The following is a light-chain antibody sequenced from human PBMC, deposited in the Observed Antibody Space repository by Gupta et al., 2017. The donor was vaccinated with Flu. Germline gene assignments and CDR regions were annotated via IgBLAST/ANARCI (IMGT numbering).Light chain of an antibody. J-gene: IGLJ2*01. CDR1: ALPKQY. CDR3: QSADISGRYFVV. Sequence: SYELTQPPSVSVSPGQTARITCSGDALPKQYAYWYQQKPGQAPLLVIYKDSQRPSGIPERFSGSSSGTTGTLTISGVQAEDEADFYCQSADISGRYFVVFGGGTKLTVL. V-gene: IGLV3-25*02. CDR2: KDS.